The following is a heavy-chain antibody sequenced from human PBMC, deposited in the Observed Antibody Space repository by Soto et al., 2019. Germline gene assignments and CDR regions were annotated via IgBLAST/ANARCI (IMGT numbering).Heavy chain of an antibody. Sequence: QLQLQESGPGLVKPSETLSLTCTVSGGSISSSSYYWGWIRQPPGKGLEWIGSIYYSGSTYYNPSLKRRGTISVDTSKNQFSLKLSSVTAADTAVYYCARLGYCSGGSCDWYFDLWGRGTLVTVSS. CDR2: IYYSGST. CDR1: GGSISSSSYY. V-gene: IGHV4-39*01. CDR3: ARLGYCSGGSCDWYFDL. J-gene: IGHJ2*01. D-gene: IGHD2-15*01.